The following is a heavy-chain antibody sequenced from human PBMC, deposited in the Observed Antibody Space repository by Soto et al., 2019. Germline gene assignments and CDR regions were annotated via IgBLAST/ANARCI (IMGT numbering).Heavy chain of an antibody. CDR3: AKGGGPAYNYYFDY. D-gene: IGHD1-1*01. V-gene: IGHV4-39*01. Sequence: SETLSLTCTVSGGSIRSSNFYWGWIRQPPGKGLEWIGSIYYSGNADYNPSLKSRVTISVDTSKNQFSLNLSSVTAADTAVYYCAKGGGPAYNYYFDYWGQGTLVTVSS. CDR2: IYYSGNA. J-gene: IGHJ4*02. CDR1: GGSIRSSNFY.